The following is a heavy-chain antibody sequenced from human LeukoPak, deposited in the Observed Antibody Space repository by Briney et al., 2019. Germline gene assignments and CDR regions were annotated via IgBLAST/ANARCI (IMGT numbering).Heavy chain of an antibody. J-gene: IGHJ4*02. CDR3: ARDHSSSSQLFDY. Sequence: GASVKVSCKASGYTFTNFGISWVRQAPGQGLEWMGWISIYNGNTNFAQKLQGRVTMTTDTSTTTAYMVLRNLRSDDTAVYYCARDHSSSSQLFDYWGQGTLVTVSS. D-gene: IGHD6-13*01. CDR2: ISIYNGNT. CDR1: GYTFTNFG. V-gene: IGHV1-18*04.